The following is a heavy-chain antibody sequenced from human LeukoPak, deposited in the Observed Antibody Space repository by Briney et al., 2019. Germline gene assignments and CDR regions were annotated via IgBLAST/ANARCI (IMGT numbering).Heavy chain of an antibody. V-gene: IGHV3-23*01. CDR1: GFTFSSYA. Sequence: GRSLRLSCAASGFTFSSYAMSWVRQAPGKGLEWVSAISGGGSSTYYADSVRGRFTISRDNSKNTLYLQMNSLRAEDTAVYYCASYDSSGNFDYWGQGTLVTVSS. CDR3: ASYDSSGNFDY. CDR2: ISGGGSST. J-gene: IGHJ4*02. D-gene: IGHD3-22*01.